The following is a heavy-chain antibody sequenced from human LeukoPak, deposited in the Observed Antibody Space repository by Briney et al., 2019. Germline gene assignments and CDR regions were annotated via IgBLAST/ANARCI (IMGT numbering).Heavy chain of an antibody. CDR3: VRASIQSSLDF. J-gene: IGHJ4*02. CDR2: ISSSSSTI. Sequence: GGSLRLSCAASGFTFSNNGMNWVRQAPGKGLEWVSYISSSSSTIYSADSMKGRFTISRDNAKNSLCLEMNSLRADDTAVYYCVRASIQSSLDFWGQGTLVTVSS. D-gene: IGHD3-3*02. CDR1: GFTFSNNG. V-gene: IGHV3-48*01.